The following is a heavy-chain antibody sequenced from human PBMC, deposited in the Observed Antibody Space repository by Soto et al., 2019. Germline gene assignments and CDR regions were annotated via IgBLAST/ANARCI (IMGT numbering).Heavy chain of an antibody. V-gene: IGHV3-48*04. Sequence: GGSLRLSCAASGFTFSSYSMNWVRQAPGKGLEWVSYISSSSSTIYYADSVKGRFTISRDNAKNSLYLQMNSLRAEDTAVYYCARDLIAGDDYFDYWGQGTLVTVSS. D-gene: IGHD7-27*01. CDR2: ISSSSSTI. CDR1: GFTFSSYS. J-gene: IGHJ4*02. CDR3: ARDLIAGDDYFDY.